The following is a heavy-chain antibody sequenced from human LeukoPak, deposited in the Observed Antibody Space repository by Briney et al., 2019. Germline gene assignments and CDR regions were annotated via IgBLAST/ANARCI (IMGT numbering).Heavy chain of an antibody. Sequence: ASVKVSCKASGYTFTSYGISWVRQAPGQGLEWMGWISAYNGNTNYAQKLQGRVTMTTDTSTSTAYMELRSLRSDDTAVYYCARDAAHYDFWSGYSPIYYMDVWGKGTTVTVSS. V-gene: IGHV1-18*01. CDR2: ISAYNGNT. D-gene: IGHD3-3*01. CDR1: GYTFTSYG. J-gene: IGHJ6*03. CDR3: ARDAAHYDFWSGYSPIYYMDV.